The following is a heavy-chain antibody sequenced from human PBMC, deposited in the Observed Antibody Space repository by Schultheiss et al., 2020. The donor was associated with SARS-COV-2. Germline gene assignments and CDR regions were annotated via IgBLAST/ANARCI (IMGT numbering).Heavy chain of an antibody. CDR3: ARVGGDDPAAYGYYYGMDV. V-gene: IGHV3-7*01. D-gene: IGHD3-16*01. CDR2: IKQDGSEK. J-gene: IGHJ6*02. CDR1: GFTFSSYA. Sequence: GGSLRLSCAASGFTFSSYAMHWVRQAPGKGLEWVANIKQDGSEKYYVDSVKGRFTISRDNSKNTLYLQMNSLRAEDTAVYYCARVGGDDPAAYGYYYGMDVWGQGTTVTVSS.